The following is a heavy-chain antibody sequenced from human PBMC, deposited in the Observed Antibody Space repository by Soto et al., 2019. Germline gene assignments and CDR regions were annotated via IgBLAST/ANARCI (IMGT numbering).Heavy chain of an antibody. V-gene: IGHV4-34*01. CDR2: INHSGST. J-gene: IGHJ5*02. CDR3: ARRRAKSAVTRTNWFDP. CDR1: GGSFSGYY. Sequence: QVQLQQWGAGLLKPSETLSLTCAVYGGSFSGYYWSWIRQPPGKGLEWIGEINHSGSTNYNPSLKSRVTISVDTSKNQFSLKLSSVTAADTAVYYCARRRAKSAVTRTNWFDPWGQGTLVTVSS. D-gene: IGHD4-17*01.